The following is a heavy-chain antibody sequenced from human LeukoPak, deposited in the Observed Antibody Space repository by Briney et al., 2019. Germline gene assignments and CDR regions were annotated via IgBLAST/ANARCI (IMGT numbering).Heavy chain of an antibody. CDR3: AKHPWFGEFWYFDL. D-gene: IGHD3-10*01. CDR2: IYTSGST. Sequence: SETPSLTCTVSGGSISSDNYYWSWIRQPAGKGLEWIGRIYTSGSTNYNPSLKSRVTMSLHTSKNQFSLNLSSVTAADTAVYYCAKHPWFGEFWYFDLWGRGTLVTVSS. J-gene: IGHJ2*01. V-gene: IGHV4-61*02. CDR1: GGSISSDNYY.